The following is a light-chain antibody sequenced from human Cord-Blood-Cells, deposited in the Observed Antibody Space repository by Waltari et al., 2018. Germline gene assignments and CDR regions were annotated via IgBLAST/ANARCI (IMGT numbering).Light chain of an antibody. CDR2: DVS. J-gene: IGLJ2*01. V-gene: IGLV2-14*01. Sequence: QSALTQPASVSGSPGQSITISCTGTSSDVGGYNYVSWYQQHPGKAPKLMSYDVSNRPSGGSNRFSGSKSGNTASLTISGLQAEDEADYYCSSYTSSSTLVVFGGGTKLTVL. CDR1: SSDVGGYNY. CDR3: SSYTSSSTLVV.